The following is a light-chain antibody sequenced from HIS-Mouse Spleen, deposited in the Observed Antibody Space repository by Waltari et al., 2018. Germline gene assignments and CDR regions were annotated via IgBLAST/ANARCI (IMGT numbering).Light chain of an antibody. CDR2: DVS. Sequence: QSALTQPASVSGSPGQSITISCTGTSTDVGGYNSVSWYQQHPGKAPKLMIYDVSNRPSWVSNRFSGSKCGNTASLTISGLQAEDEADYYCSSYTSSSTYVFGTGTKVTVL. J-gene: IGLJ1*01. CDR1: STDVGGYNS. CDR3: SSYTSSSTYV. V-gene: IGLV2-14*03.